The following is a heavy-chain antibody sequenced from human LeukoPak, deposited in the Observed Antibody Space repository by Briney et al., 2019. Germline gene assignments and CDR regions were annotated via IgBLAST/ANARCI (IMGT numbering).Heavy chain of an antibody. CDR1: GGSISSSSYY. D-gene: IGHD3-22*01. J-gene: IGHJ6*03. CDR2: IYYSGST. Sequence: SETLSLTCTVSGGSISSSSYYWGWIRQPPGKGLEWIGSIYYSGSTYYNPSLKSRVTISVDTSKNQFSLKLSSVTAADTAVYYCARDIYDSSGYLYYYYMDVWGKGTTVTVSS. CDR3: ARDIYDSSGYLYYYYMDV. V-gene: IGHV4-39*07.